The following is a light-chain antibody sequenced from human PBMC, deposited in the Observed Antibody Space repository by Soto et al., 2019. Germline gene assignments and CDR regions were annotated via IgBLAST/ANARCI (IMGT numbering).Light chain of an antibody. Sequence: EIVLTQSPGTLSLSPGERAPLSCRARQSVSSSYLAWYQQNPGQAPRLLIYGASSRATGIPDRFSGSGSGTDFTLTISRLEPEDFAVYYCQQYGSSPPDTFGQGTKVDIK. CDR2: GAS. J-gene: IGKJ1*01. V-gene: IGKV3-20*01. CDR1: QSVSSSY. CDR3: QQYGSSPPDT.